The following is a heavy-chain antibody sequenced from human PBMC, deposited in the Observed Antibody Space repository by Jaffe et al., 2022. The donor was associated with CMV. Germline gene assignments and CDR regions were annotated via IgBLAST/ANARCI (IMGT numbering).Heavy chain of an antibody. V-gene: IGHV3-7*01. CDR2: IKQDGSEK. Sequence: EVQLVESGGGLVQPGGSLRLSCAASGFTFSSYWMSWVRQAPGKGLEWVANIKQDGSEKYYVDSVKGRFTISRDNAKNSLYLQMNSLRAEDTAVYYCARDEQEYYDFWSGYGYYYYGMDVWGQGTTVTVSS. CDR3: ARDEQEYYDFWSGYGYYYYGMDV. J-gene: IGHJ6*02. D-gene: IGHD3-3*01. CDR1: GFTFSSYW.